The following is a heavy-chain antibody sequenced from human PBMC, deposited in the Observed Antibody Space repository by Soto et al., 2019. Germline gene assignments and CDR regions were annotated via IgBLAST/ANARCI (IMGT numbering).Heavy chain of an antibody. D-gene: IGHD3-10*01. J-gene: IGHJ4*02. V-gene: IGHV3-30-3*01. Sequence: PGGSLRLSCAASGFTFSSYAMHWVRQAPGKGLEWVAVISYDGSNKYYADSVKGRFTISRDNSKNTLYLQMNSLRAEDTAVYYCAKVKPVLWFGELSYFDYWGQGTLVTVSS. CDR1: GFTFSSYA. CDR2: ISYDGSNK. CDR3: AKVKPVLWFGELSYFDY.